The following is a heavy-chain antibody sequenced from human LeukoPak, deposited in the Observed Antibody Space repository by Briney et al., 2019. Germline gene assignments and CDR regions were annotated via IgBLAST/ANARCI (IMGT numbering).Heavy chain of an antibody. V-gene: IGHV4-34*01. CDR3: ARGNRGYSGSYSFRVRNWFDP. D-gene: IGHD1-26*01. CDR2: INHSGST. Sequence: TGGSLRLSCAASGFTFSSYSMNWVRQPPGKGLEWIGEINHSGSTNYNPSLKSRVTISVDTSKNQFSLKLSSVTAADTAVYYCARGNRGYSGSYSFRVRNWFDPWGQGTLVTVSS. CDR1: GFTFSSYS. J-gene: IGHJ5*02.